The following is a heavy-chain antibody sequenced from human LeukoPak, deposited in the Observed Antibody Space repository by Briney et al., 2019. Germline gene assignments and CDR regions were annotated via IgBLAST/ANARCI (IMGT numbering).Heavy chain of an antibody. V-gene: IGHV3-30*02. CDR1: GFTFSSYG. Sequence: PGGSLRLSCAASGFTFSSYGMQWVRQAPGKGLEWVAFIRYDGTKTYYADSVKGRFTISRDNSKNTLYLQMNSLRAEDTALYYCAKVTIYSGSSGTLTHWGQGTLVTVSS. CDR3: AKVTIYSGSSGTLTH. D-gene: IGHD6-6*01. CDR2: IRYDGTKT. J-gene: IGHJ4*02.